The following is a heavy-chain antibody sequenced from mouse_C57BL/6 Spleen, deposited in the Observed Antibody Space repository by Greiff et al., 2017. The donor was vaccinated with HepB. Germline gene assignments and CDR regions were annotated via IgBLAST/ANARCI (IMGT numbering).Heavy chain of an antibody. V-gene: IGHV1-55*01. J-gene: IGHJ1*03. CDR1: GYTFTSYW. Sequence: VQLQQPGAELVKPGASVKMSCKASGYTFTSYWITWVKQRPGQGLEWIGDIYPGSGSTNYNEKFKSKATLTVDTSSSTAYMQLSSLTSEDSAVYYCARTGDYYGSSPLWYFDVWGTGTTVTVSS. CDR2: IYPGSGST. D-gene: IGHD1-1*01. CDR3: ARTGDYYGSSPLWYFDV.